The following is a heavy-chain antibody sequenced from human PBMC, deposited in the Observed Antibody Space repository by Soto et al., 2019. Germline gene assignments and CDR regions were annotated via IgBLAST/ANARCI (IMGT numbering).Heavy chain of an antibody. CDR2: MSGGYDYI. CDR3: AKGLPYSGYDYYFDH. J-gene: IGHJ4*02. D-gene: IGHD5-12*01. V-gene: IGHV3-23*01. Sequence: GGSLRLSCAASGFTFGSYAMSWVRQAPGKGQELVSGMSGGYDYIYYSDAVKGRFTISRDNSRSTLYLQINSLGAEDTAVYYCAKGLPYSGYDYYFDHWGRGTLVTVSS. CDR1: GFTFGSYA.